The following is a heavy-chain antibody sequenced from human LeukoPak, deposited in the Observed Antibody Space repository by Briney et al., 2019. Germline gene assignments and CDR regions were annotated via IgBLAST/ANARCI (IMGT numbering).Heavy chain of an antibody. CDR2: INQSGST. CDR3: ARRPDGFDI. J-gene: IGHJ3*02. V-gene: IGHV4-34*01. Sequence: SETLSLTCAVYGGSFSGDQWSWIRQSPEKGLEWIGEINQSGSTHYNPSLKSRVTVSIDTSKNQFSLNLNSVTAAGTAVYYCARRPDGFDIWGQGTMVTVSS. CDR1: GGSFSGDQ.